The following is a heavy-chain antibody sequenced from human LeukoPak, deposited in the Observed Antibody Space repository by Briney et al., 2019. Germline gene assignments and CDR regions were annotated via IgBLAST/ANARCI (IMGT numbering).Heavy chain of an antibody. CDR1: GVSISTYS. V-gene: IGHV4-59*01. D-gene: IGHD1-26*01. CDR3: ATDGNFDL. J-gene: IGHJ2*01. CDR2: ISYSGST. Sequence: SETLSLTCTVSGVSISTYSWSWIRQPPGKGLEWNGYISYSGSTSYNPSLRSRVTISVDTSKNQFSLKLSSVTAADTAVYYCATDGNFDLWGRGTLVTASS.